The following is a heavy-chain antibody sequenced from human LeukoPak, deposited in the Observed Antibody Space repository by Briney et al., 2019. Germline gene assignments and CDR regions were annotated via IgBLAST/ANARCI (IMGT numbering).Heavy chain of an antibody. D-gene: IGHD5-24*01. CDR3: ARHSEEMARINDAFDI. Sequence: SETLSLTCTVSGGSISSYYWSWIRQPAGKGLEWIGYIYYSGSTNYNPSLKSRVTISVDTSKNQFSLKLSSVTAADTAVYYCARHSEEMARINDAFDIWGQGTMVTVSS. CDR1: GGSISSYY. V-gene: IGHV4-59*08. J-gene: IGHJ3*02. CDR2: IYYSGST.